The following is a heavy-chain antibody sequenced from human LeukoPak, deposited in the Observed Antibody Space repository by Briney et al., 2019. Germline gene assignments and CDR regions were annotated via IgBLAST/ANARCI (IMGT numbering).Heavy chain of an antibody. Sequence: GGSLRLSCVASGFTFSHSWMTWVRQAPGKGLEWVSAISGSGVATHYAGSVKGRFSISRDNSKNTLYLQMNSLRAEDTAVYYCAKKIQVGATSPYSDFQDWGQGTLVTVSS. D-gene: IGHD1-26*01. CDR3: AKKIQVGATSPYSDFQD. V-gene: IGHV3-23*01. J-gene: IGHJ1*01. CDR1: GFTFSHSW. CDR2: ISGSGVAT.